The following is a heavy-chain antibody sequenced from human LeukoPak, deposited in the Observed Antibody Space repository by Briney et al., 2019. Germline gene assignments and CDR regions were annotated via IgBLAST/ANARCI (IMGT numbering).Heavy chain of an antibody. J-gene: IGHJ4*02. D-gene: IGHD3-3*01. Sequence: ASVKVSCKASGYTFTSYGISWVRQAPGQGLEWMGWIGAYNGNTNYAQKFQGRVTITTDESTSTAYMELSSLRSEDTAVYYCARGRRNDDFWSGYYGFDYWGQGTLVTVSS. CDR3: ARGRRNDDFWSGYYGFDY. CDR2: IGAYNGNT. V-gene: IGHV1-18*01. CDR1: GYTFTSYG.